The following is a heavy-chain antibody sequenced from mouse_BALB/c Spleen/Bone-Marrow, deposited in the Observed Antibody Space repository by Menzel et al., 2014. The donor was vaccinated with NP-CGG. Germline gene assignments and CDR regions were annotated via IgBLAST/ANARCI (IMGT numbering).Heavy chain of an antibody. CDR1: GYTFTSYW. J-gene: IGHJ4*01. Sequence: LVESGAELVKPGASVKLSCKASGYTFTSYWLHWVKQRPGQGLEWIGEIIPSNGRTNYHEKFKSKATLTVDKSSSTAYMQLSSLTPEDSAVYYCARGGGSYYAMDYWGQGTSATVSS. D-gene: IGHD1-1*02. V-gene: IGHV1S81*02. CDR3: ARGGGSYYAMDY. CDR2: IIPSNGRT.